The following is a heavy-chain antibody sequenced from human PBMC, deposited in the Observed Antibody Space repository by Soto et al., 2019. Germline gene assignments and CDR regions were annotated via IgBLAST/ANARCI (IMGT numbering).Heavy chain of an antibody. CDR3: ARAHGRYSSGWYRIPHGLDYYYYGMDV. D-gene: IGHD6-19*01. J-gene: IGHJ6*02. CDR1: GGSFSGYY. CDR2: INHSGST. Sequence: QVQLQQWGAGLLKPSETLSLTCAVYGGSFSGYYWSWIRQPPGKGLEWIGEINHSGSTNYNPSLKSRVTISVDTSKNQFSLKLSSVTAADTAVYYCARAHGRYSSGWYRIPHGLDYYYYGMDVWGQGTTVTVSS. V-gene: IGHV4-34*01.